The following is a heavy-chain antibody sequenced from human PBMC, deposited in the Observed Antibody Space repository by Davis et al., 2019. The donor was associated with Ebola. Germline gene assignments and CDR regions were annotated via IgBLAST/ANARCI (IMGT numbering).Heavy chain of an antibody. D-gene: IGHD3-10*01. Sequence: SVKVSCKASGGTFSSYAISWVRQAPGQGLEWMGGIIPIFGTANYAQKFQGRVTITADESTSTAYMELSSLRSEDTAVYYCARGLWFGEFTFDYWGQGTLVTVSS. CDR2: IIPIFGTA. CDR3: ARGLWFGEFTFDY. J-gene: IGHJ4*02. CDR1: GGTFSSYA. V-gene: IGHV1-69*13.